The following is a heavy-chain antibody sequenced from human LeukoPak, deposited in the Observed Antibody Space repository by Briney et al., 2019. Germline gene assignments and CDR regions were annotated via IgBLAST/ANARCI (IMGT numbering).Heavy chain of an antibody. CDR2: IYHSGST. Sequence: SETLSLTCTVSGGSISSGGYYWSWIRQPPGKGLEWIGYIYHSGSTYYNPSLKSRVTISVDRSKNQFSLKLSSVTAADTAVYYCARDPYLYSVDYSFTDYWGQGTLVTVSS. J-gene: IGHJ4*02. CDR3: ARDPYLYSVDYSFTDY. V-gene: IGHV4-30-2*01. CDR1: GGSISSGGYY. D-gene: IGHD4-11*01.